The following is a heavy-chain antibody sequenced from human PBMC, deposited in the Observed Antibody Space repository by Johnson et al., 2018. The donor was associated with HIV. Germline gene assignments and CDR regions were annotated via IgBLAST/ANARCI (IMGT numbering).Heavy chain of an antibody. CDR1: GFTFSSYA. V-gene: IGHV3-23*04. CDR2: LRGSGDST. CDR3: ARGRPGGGPLWGGAFDF. D-gene: IGHD7-27*01. Sequence: VQLVESGGGLVQPGGSLRLSCAASGFTFSSYAMTWVRQAPGKGLEWVSTLRGSGDSTYYADSVKGLFTISRDNAKNSLYLQMNSLRAEDTAVYYCARGRPGGGPLWGGAFDFWGQGTMVTVSS. J-gene: IGHJ3*01.